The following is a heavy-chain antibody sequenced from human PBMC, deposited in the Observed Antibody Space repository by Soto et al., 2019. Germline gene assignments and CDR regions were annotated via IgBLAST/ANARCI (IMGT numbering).Heavy chain of an antibody. CDR1: GGSISSSSYY. CDR3: ARRITRCSWFDP. V-gene: IGHV4-39*01. D-gene: IGHD3-10*01. CDR2: IYYSGST. J-gene: IGHJ5*02. Sequence: QLQLQESGPGLVKPSETLSLTCTVSGGSISSSSYYWGWIRQPPGKGLEWIGSIYYSGSTYYNPSLKSRVTISVDTSKNQFSLKLSSVTAADTAVYYCARRITRCSWFDPWGQGTLVTVSS.